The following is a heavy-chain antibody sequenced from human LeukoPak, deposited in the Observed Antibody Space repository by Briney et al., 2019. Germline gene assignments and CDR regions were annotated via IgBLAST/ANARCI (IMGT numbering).Heavy chain of an antibody. V-gene: IGHV1-69*04. Sequence: SVKVSCKASGGTFNSYAISWVRQAPGQGLEWMGRIIPILGIANYAQKFQGRVTITADKSTSTAYMELSSLRSEDTAVYYCALTPIAVAGTGYYFDYWGQGTLVTVSS. CDR1: GGTFNSYA. CDR2: IIPILGIA. J-gene: IGHJ4*02. CDR3: ALTPIAVAGTGYYFDY. D-gene: IGHD6-19*01.